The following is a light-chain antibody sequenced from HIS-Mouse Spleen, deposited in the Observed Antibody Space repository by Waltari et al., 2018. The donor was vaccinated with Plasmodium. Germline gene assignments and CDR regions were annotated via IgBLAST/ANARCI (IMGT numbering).Light chain of an antibody. J-gene: IGLJ3*02. CDR1: ALPKKY. Sequence: SYELTQPPSVSVSPGQTARITCSGDALPKKYAYWYQQMSGQAPVLVIYEDSKRPSGIPGGFSGSSSGTMATLTISGAQVEDEADYYCYSTDSSGNHRVFGGGTKLTVL. V-gene: IGLV3-10*01. CDR3: YSTDSSGNHRV. CDR2: EDS.